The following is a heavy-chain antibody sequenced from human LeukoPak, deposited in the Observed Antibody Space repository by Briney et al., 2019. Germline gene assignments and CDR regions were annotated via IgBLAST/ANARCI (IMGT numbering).Heavy chain of an antibody. J-gene: IGHJ4*02. D-gene: IGHD5-24*01. V-gene: IGHV3-43*01. Sequence: GSLRLSCAVSGFTFADYAMHWVRQPPGKALEWVSFISRDGGNTYYADSVKGRFTISRDNSKNSLSLQMNSLTTDDTALYYCAKGDGYNGCFGYWGQGTLVTVSS. CDR3: AKGDGYNGCFGY. CDR1: GFTFADYA. CDR2: ISRDGGNT.